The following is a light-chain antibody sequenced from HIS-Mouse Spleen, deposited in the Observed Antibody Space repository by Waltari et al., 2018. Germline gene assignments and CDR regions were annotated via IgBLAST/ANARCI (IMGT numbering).Light chain of an antibody. CDR2: EDS. J-gene: IGLJ2*01. Sequence: SYELTQPPSVSVSPGQKARITCSGDALPKKYAYWYQQTSGQAPVLVIYEDSKRPSGIPEGFSGSSSGTMATLTISGAQLEDEADYYCYSTDSSGNHRVFGGGTKLTVL. V-gene: IGLV3-10*01. CDR1: ALPKKY. CDR3: YSTDSSGNHRV.